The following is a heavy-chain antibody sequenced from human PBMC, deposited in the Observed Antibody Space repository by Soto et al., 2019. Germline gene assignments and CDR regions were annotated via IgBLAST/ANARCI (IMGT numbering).Heavy chain of an antibody. D-gene: IGHD3-16*02. CDR1: GGYISGGYYS. V-gene: IGHV4-30-2*01. J-gene: IGHJ4*02. Sequence: PSETLSLTCAVSGGYISGGYYSWSWIRQPPGKGLEWIGFIYNSGSTYYDPSLKSRVTISVDTSKNQFSLKLSSVTAADTAVYYCARGKLSDYVWGSYRYHFDYWGQGTVVTVSS. CDR2: IYNSGST. CDR3: ARGKLSDYVWGSYRYHFDY.